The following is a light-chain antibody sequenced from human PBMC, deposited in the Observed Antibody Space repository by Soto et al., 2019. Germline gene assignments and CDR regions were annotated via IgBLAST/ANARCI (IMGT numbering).Light chain of an antibody. Sequence: DIQMTQSPSSLSASVGDRVTITCRASQNIVNYLNWYQQKPGKAPKLLIYAASRLQSGVPSRFSGSGSATDFTLTISSLQPEDFATYYCQQSHSNPRTFGRGTKVDIK. CDR3: QQSHSNPRT. CDR1: QNIVNY. J-gene: IGKJ1*01. V-gene: IGKV1-39*01. CDR2: AAS.